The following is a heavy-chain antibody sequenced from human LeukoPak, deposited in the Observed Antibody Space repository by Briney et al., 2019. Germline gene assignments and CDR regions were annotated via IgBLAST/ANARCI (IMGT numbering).Heavy chain of an antibody. V-gene: IGHV3-21*01. Sequence: GGSLRLSYAASGFTFSSYSMNWVRQAPGKGLEWVASISSSSSYIYYADSVKGRFTISRDNAKNSLYLQMNSLRAEDTAVYYCARDGYYYGSGSYYRPLDYWGQGTLVTVSS. CDR3: ARDGYYYGSGSYYRPLDY. CDR1: GFTFSSYS. J-gene: IGHJ4*02. D-gene: IGHD3-10*01. CDR2: ISSSSSYI.